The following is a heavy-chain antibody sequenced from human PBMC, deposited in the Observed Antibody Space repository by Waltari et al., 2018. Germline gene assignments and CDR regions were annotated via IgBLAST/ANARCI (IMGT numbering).Heavy chain of an antibody. CDR3: VRDHRWAFDL. CDR2: IATYSDT. D-gene: IGHD2-15*01. J-gene: IGHJ3*01. CDR1: RFHFGDYS. Sequence: EGQLVESGGGLVQPGGSLKGAWSASRFHFGDYSMNWVRQAPEKGLEWVAYIATYSDTFYGDSVKGRFTISRDNVNNLLYLDMTRLREDDTAIYYCVRDHRWAFDLWGQGTMVTVSS. V-gene: IGHV3-48*02.